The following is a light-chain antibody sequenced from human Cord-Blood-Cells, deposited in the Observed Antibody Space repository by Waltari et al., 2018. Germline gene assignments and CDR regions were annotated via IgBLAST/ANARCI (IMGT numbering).Light chain of an antibody. CDR1: SSDVGSYNR. J-gene: IGLJ1*01. CDR3: SSYTSSSTYV. V-gene: IGLV2-18*02. Sequence: QSALTQPPSVSGSPGQSVTISCTGTSSDVGSYNRVSWYQQPPVTAPNLMISEVSNRPSGVPDRFSGSKSGNTASLTISGLQAEDEADYYCSSYTSSSTYVFGTGTKVTVL. CDR2: EVS.